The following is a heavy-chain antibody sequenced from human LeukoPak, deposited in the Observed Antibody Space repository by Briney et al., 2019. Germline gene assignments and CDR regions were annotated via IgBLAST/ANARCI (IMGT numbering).Heavy chain of an antibody. CDR2: ITQYSDYI. Sequence: GGSLRLSCEASGFTFSSYSMNWVRQAPGKGLEWVSSITQYSDYIYYADSVKGRFTISRDNAKNSLYLQMNSLRAEDTAVYYCARYGVSSSRSYIDYWGQGTLVTVSS. D-gene: IGHD2-2*01. V-gene: IGHV3-21*01. J-gene: IGHJ4*02. CDR3: ARYGVSSSRSYIDY. CDR1: GFTFSSYS.